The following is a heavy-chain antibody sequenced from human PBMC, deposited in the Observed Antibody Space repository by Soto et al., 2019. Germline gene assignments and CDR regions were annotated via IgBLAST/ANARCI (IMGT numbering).Heavy chain of an antibody. Sequence: ASVKVSCKASGYTFTSYGISWVRQAPGQGLEWMGWISAYNGNTNYAQKIQGRVTMTTDTSTSTAYMELRSLRSDDTALFYCARGGGGDSIYYYYYGMDVWGQGTTVTVSS. J-gene: IGHJ6*02. CDR2: ISAYNGNT. CDR1: GYTFTSYG. CDR3: ARGGGGDSIYYYYYGMDV. D-gene: IGHD4-17*01. V-gene: IGHV1-18*01.